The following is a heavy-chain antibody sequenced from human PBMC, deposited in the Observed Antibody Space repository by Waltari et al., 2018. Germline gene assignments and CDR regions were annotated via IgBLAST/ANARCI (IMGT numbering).Heavy chain of an antibody. Sequence: QVQLQRWGAGLLKPSETLSLTCAVYGGSFSGYYWSWIRQPPGKGLEWIGEINHSGSTNYNPSLKSRVTISVDTSKNQFSLKLSSVTAADTAVYYCARASLGANFDYWGQGTLVTVSS. D-gene: IGHD6-6*01. CDR3: ARASLGANFDY. V-gene: IGHV4-34*01. CDR2: INHSGST. J-gene: IGHJ4*02. CDR1: GGSFSGYY.